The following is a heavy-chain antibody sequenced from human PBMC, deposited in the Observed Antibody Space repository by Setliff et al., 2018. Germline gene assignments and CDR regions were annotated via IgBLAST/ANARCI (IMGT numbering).Heavy chain of an antibody. CDR3: ARMSGFQYIDV. CDR2: IYTSWST. V-gene: IGHV4-61*09. Sequence: SETLSLTCAVSGYSISSGYYWAWIRQPAGKGLEWIGQIYTSWSTNYNPSLKSRVTISLDTSKNQFSLSLTSVTAEDTAVYYCARMSGFQYIDVWDKGTTVTVSS. CDR1: GYSISSGYY. J-gene: IGHJ6*03. D-gene: IGHD3-3*01.